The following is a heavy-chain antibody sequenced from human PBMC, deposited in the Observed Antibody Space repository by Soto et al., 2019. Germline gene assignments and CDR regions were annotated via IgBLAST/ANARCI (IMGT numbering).Heavy chain of an antibody. CDR1: KFSFSGYW. D-gene: IGHD1-26*01. CDR2: VNPDGSTT. CDR3: XXVASGSYDWFDP. J-gene: IGHJ5*02. Sequence: EVQLVESGGGLVQPGGSLRLSCAASKFSFSGYWMHWVRQAPGKGLMWVSRVNPDGSTTTYADSVKGRFTISRDNAKXXXXXXXXXXXXXXXXXXXXXXVASGSYDWFDPWGQRTLVTVSS. V-gene: IGHV3-74*01.